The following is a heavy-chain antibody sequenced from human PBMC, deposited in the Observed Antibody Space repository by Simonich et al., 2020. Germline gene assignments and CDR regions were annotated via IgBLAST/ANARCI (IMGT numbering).Heavy chain of an antibody. CDR3: AKDLGERITMIVVVIDAFDI. V-gene: IGHV3-23*01. Sequence: GGGLVQPGGSLRLSCAASVFTFSSYAMSWVRQAPGKGREWVLAISGSGGSTYYADSVKGRFTISRDNSKNTLYLQMNSLRAEDTAVYYCAKDLGERITMIVVVIDAFDIWGQGTMVTVSS. J-gene: IGHJ3*02. CDR2: ISGSGGST. D-gene: IGHD3-22*01. CDR1: VFTFSSYA.